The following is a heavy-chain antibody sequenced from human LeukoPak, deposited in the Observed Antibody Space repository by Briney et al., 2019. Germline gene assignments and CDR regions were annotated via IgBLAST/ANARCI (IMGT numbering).Heavy chain of an antibody. CDR3: ARVLLYCGGDCYPNWFDP. Sequence: KPSETLSLTCTVSGGSISSHYWSWIRQPPGKGLEWIGYIYYSGSTNYNPSLKSRVTTSVDTSKNQFSLKLSSVTAADTAVYYCARVLLYCGGDCYPNWFDPWGQGTLVTVSS. D-gene: IGHD2-21*02. V-gene: IGHV4-59*11. CDR1: GGSISSHY. J-gene: IGHJ5*02. CDR2: IYYSGST.